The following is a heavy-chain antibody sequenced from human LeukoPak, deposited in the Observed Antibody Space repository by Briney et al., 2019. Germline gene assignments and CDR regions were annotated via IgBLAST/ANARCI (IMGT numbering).Heavy chain of an antibody. CDR2: ISWNSDSI. J-gene: IGHJ3*02. CDR1: GFTFDDYG. V-gene: IGHV3-9*03. D-gene: IGHD1-14*01. CDR3: AKGHNRSRIGAFDI. Sequence: QPGRSLRLSCAASGFTFDDYGMHWVRQAPGKGLEWVSGISWNSDSIEYADSVKGRFTISRDNAKNSLYLQMNSLRAEDMALYYCAKGHNRSRIGAFDIWGQGTMVTVPS.